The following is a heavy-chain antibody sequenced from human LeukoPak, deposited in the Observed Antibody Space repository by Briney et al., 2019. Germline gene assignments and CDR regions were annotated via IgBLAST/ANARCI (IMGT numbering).Heavy chain of an antibody. CDR1: GFTFDDFA. J-gene: IGHJ4*02. CDR2: ISWNSDGS. V-gene: IGHV3-9*01. Sequence: GRSLRLSCSASGFTFDDFAMHWVRQVPGSGLELVAPISWNSDGSGYADSVKGRFTISRDNAKNSLYLQMNSLKPEDSALYYSTKMGPTPYAFDHWGLGTLVTVSS. D-gene: IGHD1-26*01. CDR3: TKMGPTPYAFDH.